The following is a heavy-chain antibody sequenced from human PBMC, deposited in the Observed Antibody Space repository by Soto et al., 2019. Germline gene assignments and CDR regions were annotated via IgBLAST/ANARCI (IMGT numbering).Heavy chain of an antibody. D-gene: IGHD4-17*01. J-gene: IGHJ4*02. Sequence: EVQLLESGGGLVQPGGSLRLSCAPSGFTFSSYAMSWVRQAPGKGLEWVSALSASGTSTYYADSVKGRFTISRDNSKNTLYLQLNSLGAEDTAVYYCAKDRVTTVTTKTFDDWGQGTLVTVSS. CDR3: AKDRVTTVTTKTFDD. CDR1: GFTFSSYA. V-gene: IGHV3-23*01. CDR2: LSASGTST.